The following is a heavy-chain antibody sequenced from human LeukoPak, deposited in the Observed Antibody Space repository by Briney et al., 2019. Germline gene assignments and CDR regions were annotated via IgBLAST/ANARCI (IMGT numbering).Heavy chain of an antibody. Sequence: PSETLSLTCTVSGGSISSGGYYWSWLRQHPGMGLEWFGYIYYSGSTYYNPSLKSRVTISVDTSKKQFSLKLSSVTAADTAVYYCARGGYKPPKAFDIWGQGTMVTVSS. CDR3: ARGGYKPPKAFDI. V-gene: IGHV4-31*03. CDR2: IYYSGST. J-gene: IGHJ3*02. D-gene: IGHD5-24*01. CDR1: GGSISSGGYY.